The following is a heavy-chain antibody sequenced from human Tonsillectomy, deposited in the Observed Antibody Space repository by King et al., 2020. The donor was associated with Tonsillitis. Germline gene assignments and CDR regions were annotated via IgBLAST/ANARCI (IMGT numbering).Heavy chain of an antibody. Sequence: VQLVESGGGLVQPGGSLRLSCGASGFTFIANWMGCVRQAPGRGLEWVSNIKQDGSETYNGDSVKGGFTISRDNAKKSQFLQMNSLRVEDTAVYYCLRGPNYGDRSDYFDLWGQGTLVTVSS. CDR2: IKQDGSET. CDR1: GFTFIANW. V-gene: IGHV3-7*04. D-gene: IGHD4/OR15-4a*01. CDR3: LRGPNYGDRSDYFDL. J-gene: IGHJ4*02.